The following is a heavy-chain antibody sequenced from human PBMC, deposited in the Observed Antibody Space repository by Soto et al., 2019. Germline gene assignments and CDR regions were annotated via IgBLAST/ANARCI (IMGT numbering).Heavy chain of an antibody. V-gene: IGHV1-2*02. CDR3: ARGLYSSPAYFFDS. CDR2: INPKSGGT. J-gene: IGHJ4*02. Sequence: QVQLVQSGAEVRKPGASVKVSCNVTGYTFSGHYLHWVRQAPGQGLEWMGWINPKSGGTNYAQKFQDRVTMTADPSVSAASMELTSLRYDDTAVFYCARGLYSSPAYFFDSWGQGTLVTVSS. D-gene: IGHD6-13*01. CDR1: GYTFSGHY.